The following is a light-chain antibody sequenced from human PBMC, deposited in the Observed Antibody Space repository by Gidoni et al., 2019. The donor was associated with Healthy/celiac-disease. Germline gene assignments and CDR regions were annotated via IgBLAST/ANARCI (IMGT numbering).Light chain of an antibody. Sequence: ELVLTQSPGTLSLSPGERATLSCRASQSVGSNYLAWYQQKPGQAPRLLIYGASSRATGIPDRFSGSGSGTDFTLTISRLEPEDFAVYYCQQYGNSPYSFGQGTKLEIK. CDR3: QQYGNSPYS. V-gene: IGKV3-20*01. CDR1: QSVGSNY. CDR2: GAS. J-gene: IGKJ2*03.